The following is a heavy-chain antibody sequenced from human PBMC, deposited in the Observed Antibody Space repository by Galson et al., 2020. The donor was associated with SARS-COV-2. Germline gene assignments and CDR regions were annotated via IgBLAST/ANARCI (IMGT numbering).Heavy chain of an antibody. CDR2: ISTSSSYT. CDR3: ARDEGIRGYNYGGLYYGMDV. CDR1: GFPFSTYS. V-gene: IGHV3-21*01. J-gene: IGHJ6*02. Sequence: GESLKISCAASGFPFSTYSMNWVRLAPGKGLEWVSSISTSSSYTYYVDSVKGRFSISRDNPRNSLYLQMNSLRAEDTAVYYCARDEGIRGYNYGGLYYGMDVWGQGTTVGVSS. D-gene: IGHD5-18*01.